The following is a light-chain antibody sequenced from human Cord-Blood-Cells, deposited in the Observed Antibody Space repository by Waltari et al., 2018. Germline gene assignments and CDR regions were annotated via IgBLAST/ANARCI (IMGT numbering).Light chain of an antibody. V-gene: IGKV3-11*01. CDR1: QSVSSY. Sequence: EIVLTQSPATLSLSPGERATLSCRASQSVSSYLAWYQQKPGQAPRLLIYDASNRATGIPARFSGSGSVTDFPLAIISLETEDFAVYYCQQRINWPRTFGEGTKVEIK. J-gene: IGKJ1*01. CDR2: DAS. CDR3: QQRINWPRT.